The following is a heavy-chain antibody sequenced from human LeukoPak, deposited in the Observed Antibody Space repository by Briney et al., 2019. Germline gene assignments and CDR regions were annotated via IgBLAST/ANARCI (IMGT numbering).Heavy chain of an antibody. CDR3: ARSARLMKGVVEVTALDD. CDR1: GFTVSSNY. V-gene: IGHV3-53*01. Sequence: GGSLRLSCAASGFTVSSNYMSWVRQAPGKGLEWVSVTYSNGRTYYADSVKGRFTISRDNAKNSLYLEMNSLRADDTAVYYCARSARLMKGVVEVTALDDWGQGTLVTVSS. D-gene: IGHD3-3*01. J-gene: IGHJ4*02. CDR2: TYSNGRT.